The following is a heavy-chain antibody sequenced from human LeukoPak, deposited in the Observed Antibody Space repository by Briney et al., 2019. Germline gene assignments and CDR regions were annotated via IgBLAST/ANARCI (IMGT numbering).Heavy chain of an antibody. CDR1: GFTFSSYA. J-gene: IGHJ4*02. D-gene: IGHD2-15*01. CDR2: ISGNGGDT. Sequence: PGGSLRLSCAASGFTFSSYAMSWIRQAPGKGLEWISVISGNGGDTYYADSVKGRFSISRDNSKNTLYLQMNSLRAEDTAVYYCAKASPLGYCSGGSCYDLGYWGQGTLVTVSS. CDR3: AKASPLGYCSGGSCYDLGY. V-gene: IGHV3-23*01.